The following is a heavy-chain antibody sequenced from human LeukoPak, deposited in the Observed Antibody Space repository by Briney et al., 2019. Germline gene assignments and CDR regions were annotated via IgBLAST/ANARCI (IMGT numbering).Heavy chain of an antibody. J-gene: IGHJ4*02. CDR3: ARDKDTAMEDRWGSSFDY. D-gene: IGHD5-18*01. V-gene: IGHV3-30-3*01. CDR1: GFTFSSYA. CDR2: ISYDGSNK. Sequence: PGGSLRLSCAASGFTFSSYAMHWVRQAPGKGLEWVAVISYDGSNKYYADSVKGRFTISRDNSKNTLYLQMNSLRAEDTAVYYCARDKDTAMEDRWGSSFDYWGQGTLVTVSS.